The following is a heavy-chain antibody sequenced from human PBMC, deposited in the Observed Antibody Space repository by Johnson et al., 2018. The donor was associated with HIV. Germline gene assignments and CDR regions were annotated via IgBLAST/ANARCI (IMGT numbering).Heavy chain of an antibody. J-gene: IGHJ3*02. Sequence: QVQLVESGGGVVQPGRSLRLSCAASGFTFSTYNMHWVRQAPGKGLEWVAVISYDGSNKYYAYSVKAPFTISRDNSKNTLYLQMNSLGTDDTAVYYCARGMGLQLGNALDIWGQGTMVTVSS. CDR3: ARGMGLQLGNALDI. CDR2: ISYDGSNK. D-gene: IGHD1-1*01. V-gene: IGHV3-30*01. CDR1: GFTFSTYN.